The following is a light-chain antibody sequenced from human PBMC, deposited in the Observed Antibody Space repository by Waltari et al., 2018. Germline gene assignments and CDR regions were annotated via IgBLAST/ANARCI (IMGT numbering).Light chain of an antibody. Sequence: DLQKTHSPPSVSVSVGDSVTITCRASQSISSYLNWYQQKPGKAPKLLIYAASSLQSGVPSRFSGSGSETDFTLTISSLQPEDFATYYCQQSYSTPLTFGGGTKVEI. CDR3: QQSYSTPLT. CDR2: AAS. V-gene: IGKV1-39*01. CDR1: QSISSY. J-gene: IGKJ4*01.